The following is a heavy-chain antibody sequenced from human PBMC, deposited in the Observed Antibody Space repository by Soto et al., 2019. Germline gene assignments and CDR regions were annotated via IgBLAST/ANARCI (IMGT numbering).Heavy chain of an antibody. D-gene: IGHD6-13*01. CDR1: GFTFSSYA. J-gene: IGHJ4*02. CDR3: AKDPGIAAVGYFDY. V-gene: IGHV3-23*01. CDR2: ISGSGGST. Sequence: GGSLRLSCAASGFTFSSYAMSWVRQAPGKGLEWVSAISGSGGSTYYADSVKGRFTISGDNSKNTLYLQMNSLRAEDTAVYYRAKDPGIAAVGYFDYWGQGTLVTVSS.